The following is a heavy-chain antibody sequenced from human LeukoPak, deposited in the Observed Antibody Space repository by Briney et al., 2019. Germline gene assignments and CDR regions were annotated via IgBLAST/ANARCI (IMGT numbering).Heavy chain of an antibody. Sequence: GGSLRLSCAASGFTFDDYAMHWVRQAPGKGLEWVSGISWNSGSIGYADSVKGRFTISRDNAKNSLYLQMNSLRAEDTALYYCAKVRNKREPLGVDAFDIWGQGTMVTVSS. CDR1: GFTFDDYA. CDR2: ISWNSGSI. D-gene: IGHD1-26*01. V-gene: IGHV3-9*01. J-gene: IGHJ3*02. CDR3: AKVRNKREPLGVDAFDI.